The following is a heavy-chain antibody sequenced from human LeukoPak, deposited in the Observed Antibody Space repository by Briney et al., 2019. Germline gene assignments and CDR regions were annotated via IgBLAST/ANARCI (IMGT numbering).Heavy chain of an antibody. J-gene: IGHJ6*03. CDR2: INPDGSTT. D-gene: IGHD6-19*01. CDR1: GFTFSNYW. V-gene: IGHV3-74*01. Sequence: GGSLRLSCAASGFTFSNYWMHWVRQDPGKGLVWVSFINPDGSTTNYADSVKGRFTISRDNSKNTLYLQMNSLRAEDTAVYFCAKGSKAVLFTRDHYMDVWGKGTTVTISS. CDR3: AKGSKAVLFTRDHYMDV.